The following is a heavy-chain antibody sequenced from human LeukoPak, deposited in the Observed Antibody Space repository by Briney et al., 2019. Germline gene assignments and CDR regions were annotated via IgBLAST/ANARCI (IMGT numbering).Heavy chain of an antibody. CDR1: GFTFSNYA. J-gene: IGHJ4*02. V-gene: IGHV3-30*04. D-gene: IGHD4-23*01. CDR3: VRGYGGNGGD. CDR2: ISYDGSNK. Sequence: GGTLRLSCAASGFTFSNYAMHWVRQAPGKGLEWVGFISYDGSNKYHIDSVKGRFTISRDNSKNTLYLQMSSLRVEDTAVYYCVRGYGGNGGDWGQGTRVTVSS.